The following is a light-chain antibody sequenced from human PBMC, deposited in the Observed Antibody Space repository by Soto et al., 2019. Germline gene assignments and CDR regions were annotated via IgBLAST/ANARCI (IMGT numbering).Light chain of an antibody. V-gene: IGLV2-14*03. CDR2: DVS. CDR3: NSYTTSSTRV. Sequence: QYALTQPASVSGSPGQSITISCTGTSSDVGAFNYVSWYQQHPGKAPKLMIYDVSNRPSGVSNRFSGSKSGNTASLTISGLQAEAEADYYCNSYTTSSTRVFGTGTKLTVL. CDR1: SSDVGAFNY. J-gene: IGLJ1*01.